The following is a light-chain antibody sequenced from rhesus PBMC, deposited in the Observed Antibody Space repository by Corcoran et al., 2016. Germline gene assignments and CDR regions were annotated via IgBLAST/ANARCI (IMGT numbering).Light chain of an antibody. CDR3: LQYNRDPYS. CDR2: DAY. J-gene: IGKJ2*01. Sequence: DIQMTQSPSSLSASVGDRVTITCSASQGIRNYLSWYQQKPGNAPKLLICDAYTLQSGVPSRFSCNGSWTGFTHTSSNLQPEDFATYYCLQYNRDPYSFGQGTKVGIK. CDR1: QGIRNY. V-gene: IGKV1-43*02.